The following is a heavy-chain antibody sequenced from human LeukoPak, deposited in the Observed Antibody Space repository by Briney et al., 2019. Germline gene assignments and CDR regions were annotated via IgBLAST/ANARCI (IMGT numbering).Heavy chain of an antibody. CDR3: ARGDYGDYEQTYYFDY. Sequence: PSETLSLTCTVSGGSINYYYWMWIRQPPGKGLEWIGYIYYSGSTNYNPSLKSRVTISVDTSKNQFSLKLSSVTAADTAVYYCARGDYGDYEQTYYFDYWGQGTLVSVSS. CDR1: GGSINYYY. CDR2: IYYSGST. J-gene: IGHJ4*02. V-gene: IGHV4-59*01. D-gene: IGHD4-17*01.